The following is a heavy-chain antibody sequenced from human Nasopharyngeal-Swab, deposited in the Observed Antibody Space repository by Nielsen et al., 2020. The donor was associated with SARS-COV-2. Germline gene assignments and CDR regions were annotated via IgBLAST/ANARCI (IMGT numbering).Heavy chain of an antibody. CDR3: ARDLWRRAARDYYYGMDV. J-gene: IGHJ6*02. D-gene: IGHD3-3*01. CDR1: GGTFSSYA. V-gene: IGHV1-69*13. Sequence: SVKVSCKASGGTFSSYAISWVRQAPGQGLEWMGGIIPIFGTANCAQKFQGRVTITADESTSTAYMELSSLRSEDTAVYYCARDLWRRAARDYYYGMDVWGQGTTVTVSS. CDR2: IIPIFGTA.